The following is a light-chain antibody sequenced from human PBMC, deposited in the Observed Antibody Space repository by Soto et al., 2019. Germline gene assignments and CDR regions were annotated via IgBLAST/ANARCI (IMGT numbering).Light chain of an antibody. CDR2: SDN. V-gene: IGLV1-44*01. J-gene: IGLJ3*02. Sequence: QSVLTQPPSASGTPGQRVTISCSGSSSNIGRNPVNWYQHLPGTAPKLLIYSDNQRPSGVPDRFSGSKSGTSASLAISGLQSDDEADYYCAAWDDSLSGPRVMFGGGTKVTVL. CDR1: SSNIGRNP. CDR3: AAWDDSLSGPRVM.